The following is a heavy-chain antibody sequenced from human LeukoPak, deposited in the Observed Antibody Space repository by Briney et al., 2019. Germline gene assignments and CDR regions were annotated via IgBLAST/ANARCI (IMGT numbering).Heavy chain of an antibody. Sequence: SETLSLTCAVYGGSFSGYYWSWIRQPPGKGLEWIGEINHSGSTNYNPSLKSRVTTSVDTSKNQFSLKLSSVTAADTAVYYCAGAYYDFWSGYYGPADYWGQGTLVTVSS. J-gene: IGHJ4*02. CDR2: INHSGST. D-gene: IGHD3-3*01. CDR3: AGAYYDFWSGYYGPADY. V-gene: IGHV4-34*01. CDR1: GGSFSGYY.